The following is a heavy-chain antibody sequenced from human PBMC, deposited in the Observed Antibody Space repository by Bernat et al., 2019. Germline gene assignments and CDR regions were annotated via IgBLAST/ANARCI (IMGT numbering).Heavy chain of an antibody. CDR3: AREESDLYCSSTSCRMRYGMDV. Sequence: QVQLVESGGGVVQPGRSLRLSCAASGFTFSSYGMHWVRQAPGKGLEWVAVIGYDGSNKYYADSVKGRFTISRDNSKNTLYLQMNSLRAEDTAVYYFAREESDLYCSSTSCRMRYGMDVWGQGTTVTVSS. J-gene: IGHJ6*02. V-gene: IGHV3-33*01. CDR2: IGYDGSNK. CDR1: GFTFSSYG. D-gene: IGHD2-2*01.